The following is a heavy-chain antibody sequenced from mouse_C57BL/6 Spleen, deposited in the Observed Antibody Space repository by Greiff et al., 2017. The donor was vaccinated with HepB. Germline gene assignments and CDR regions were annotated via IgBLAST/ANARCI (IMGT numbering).Heavy chain of an antibody. CDR3: ARHLYGAFAY. CDR2: ISGGGGNT. Sequence: EVKLVESGGGLVKPGGSLKLSCAASGFTFSSYTMSWVRQTPEKRLEWVATISGGGGNTYYPDSVKGRFTISRDNAKNTLYLQMSSLRSEDTALYYCARHLYGAFAYWGQGTLVTVSA. D-gene: IGHD1-1*02. J-gene: IGHJ3*01. CDR1: GFTFSSYT. V-gene: IGHV5-9*01.